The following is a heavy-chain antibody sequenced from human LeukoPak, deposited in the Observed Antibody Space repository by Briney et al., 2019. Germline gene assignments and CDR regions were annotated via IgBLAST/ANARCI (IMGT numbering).Heavy chain of an antibody. CDR2: ISGGGGST. Sequence: GGSLRLSCAASGFTFSSYAMRWVRQAPGEGLEWVSAISGGGGSTYYADSVTGRFTISRDNSKNTLYLQMNTVRAEDTAVYYSAKARPATVTTFDYWGQGTLVTVSS. D-gene: IGHD4-11*01. V-gene: IGHV3-23*01. CDR3: AKARPATVTTFDY. J-gene: IGHJ4*02. CDR1: GFTFSSYA.